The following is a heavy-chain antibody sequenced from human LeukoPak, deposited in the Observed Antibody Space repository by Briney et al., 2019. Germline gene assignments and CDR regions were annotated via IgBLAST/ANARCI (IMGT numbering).Heavy chain of an antibody. CDR2: IYYSGST. V-gene: IGHV4-59*01. J-gene: IGHJ4*02. D-gene: IGHD6-13*01. CDR1: GDSISSYY. Sequence: SETLSLTCIVSGDSISSYYWSWIRQPPGKGLEWIGYIYYSGSTNYNPSLKSRVTISVDTSKNQFSLKLSSVTAADTAVYYCARVSYSSSQEFDYWGQGTLVTVSS. CDR3: ARVSYSSSQEFDY.